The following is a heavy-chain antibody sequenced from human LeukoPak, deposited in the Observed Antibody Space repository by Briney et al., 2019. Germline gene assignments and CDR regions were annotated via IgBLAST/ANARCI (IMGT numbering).Heavy chain of an antibody. J-gene: IGHJ4*02. V-gene: IGHV3-15*01. CDR3: TTEPPSIFGVTTSSFDY. D-gene: IGHD3-3*02. CDR1: GFSFSDAW. CDR2: IKSKTDGGTT. Sequence: GGSLRLSCAASGFSFSDAWMNWVRQAPGKGLEWVGRIKSKTDGGTTDYAAPVKGRFTISRDDLENTVYLQMNSLKIADTAVYCTTEPPSIFGVTTSSFDYWGQGTLVTVSS.